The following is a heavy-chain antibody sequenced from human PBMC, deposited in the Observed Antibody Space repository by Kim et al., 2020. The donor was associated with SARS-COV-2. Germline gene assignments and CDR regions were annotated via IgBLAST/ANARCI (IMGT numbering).Heavy chain of an antibody. D-gene: IGHD3-10*01. J-gene: IGHJ4*01. Sequence: GGSLRLSCAASGFTFRTYGMHWVRQAPGKGLEWVAGMSYDGSKKYYADSVKGRFTISRDNSQNTLYLQMNSLTTEDTALYDCAKDHYYYGSGTYSHFDY. CDR1: GFTFRTYG. CDR2: MSYDGSKK. V-gene: IGHV3-30*18. CDR3: AKDHYYYGSGTYSHFDY.